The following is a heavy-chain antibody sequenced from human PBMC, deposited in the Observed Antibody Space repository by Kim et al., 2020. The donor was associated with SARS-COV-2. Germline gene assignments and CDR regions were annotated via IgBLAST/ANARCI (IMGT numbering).Heavy chain of an antibody. CDR2: IYSGGTT. Sequence: GGSLRLSCAASGFTVSSNYMSWVRQAPGKGLEWVSVIYSGGTTYYADSVKGRFTISRDNSKNALYLQMNSLRAEDTAVYYCARGGRRGDDYSGAFDIWGQGTMVIVSS. D-gene: IGHD4-4*01. J-gene: IGHJ3*02. CDR3: ARGGRRGDDYSGAFDI. V-gene: IGHV3-53*01. CDR1: GFTVSSNY.